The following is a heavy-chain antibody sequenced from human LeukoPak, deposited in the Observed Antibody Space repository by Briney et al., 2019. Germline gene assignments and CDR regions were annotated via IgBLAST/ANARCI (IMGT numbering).Heavy chain of an antibody. Sequence: GGSLRLSCAASGFTFSCYAMSWVRQAPGKGLEWVSAISGSGGSTYYADSVKGRFTISRDNSKNTLYLQMNSLRAEDTAVYYCAKSLDYYDSSGYYYFDYWGQGTLVTVSS. V-gene: IGHV3-23*01. D-gene: IGHD3-22*01. CDR3: AKSLDYYDSSGYYYFDY. CDR1: GFTFSCYA. CDR2: ISGSGGST. J-gene: IGHJ4*02.